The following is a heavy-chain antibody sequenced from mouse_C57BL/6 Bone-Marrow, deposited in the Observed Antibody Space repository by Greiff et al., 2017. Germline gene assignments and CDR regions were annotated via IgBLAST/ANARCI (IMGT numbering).Heavy chain of an antibody. CDR2: INPNNGGH. CDR1: GYTFTDYN. Sequence: EVQLQQSGPALVKPGASVKMSCKASGYTFTDYNMHWVKQSHGKSLEWIGYINPNNGGHSYNQKFKGKATLTVNKSSSTAYFELRRLTSEDSAVYYCAEGSYGSFFAYWGQGTLVTVSA. V-gene: IGHV1-22*01. CDR3: AEGSYGSFFAY. J-gene: IGHJ3*01. D-gene: IGHD1-1*01.